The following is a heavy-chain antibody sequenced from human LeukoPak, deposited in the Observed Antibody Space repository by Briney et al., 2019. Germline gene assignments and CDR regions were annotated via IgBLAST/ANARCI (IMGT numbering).Heavy chain of an antibody. CDR2: ISGSGGST. J-gene: IGHJ4*02. CDR3: AKDHIRYYDNVWGSYRFDY. V-gene: IGHV3-23*01. Sequence: GGSLRLSCAASGFTFSSYAMSWVRQAPGKGLEWVSAISGSGGSTYYADSVKGRFTISRDNSKNTLYLQMNSLRAEDTAVYYCAKDHIRYYDNVWGSYRFDYWGQGTLVTVSS. D-gene: IGHD3-16*02. CDR1: GFTFSSYA.